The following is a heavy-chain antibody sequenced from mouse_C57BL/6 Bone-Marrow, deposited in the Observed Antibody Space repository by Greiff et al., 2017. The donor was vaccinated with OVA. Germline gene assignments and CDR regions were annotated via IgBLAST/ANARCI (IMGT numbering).Heavy chain of an antibody. D-gene: IGHD2-4*01. CDR3: ARVYYDCVSVAFDY. CDR2: IYPGSGYT. V-gene: IGHV1-4*01. Sequence: QVQLQQSGAELAQPGASVKMSCKASGYTFTRYSMPWVKPRPGQGLEWIGYIYPGSGYTKYNQKFKDKATLTADTSSSTAYMQLSSLTSEDSAVYYCARVYYDCVSVAFDYWGQGTTLTVSS. CDR1: GYTFTRYS. J-gene: IGHJ2*01.